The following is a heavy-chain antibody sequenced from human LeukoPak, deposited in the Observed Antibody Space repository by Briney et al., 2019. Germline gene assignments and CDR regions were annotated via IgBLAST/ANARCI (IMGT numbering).Heavy chain of an antibody. CDR3: AKDLPENSGSYWGYFDY. J-gene: IGHJ4*02. Sequence: GGSLRLSCAASGYTFSSYAMTWVRQAPGKGLEWVSAISGSGDSTYYADSVKGRFTISRDNSKNTLYLQMNSLRAEDSAVYYCAKDLPENSGSYWGYFDYWGQGTLVTVSS. D-gene: IGHD3-10*01. V-gene: IGHV3-23*01. CDR1: GYTFSSYA. CDR2: ISGSGDST.